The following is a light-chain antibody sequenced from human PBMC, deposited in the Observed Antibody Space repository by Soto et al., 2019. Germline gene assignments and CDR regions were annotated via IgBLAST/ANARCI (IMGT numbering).Light chain of an antibody. CDR2: ATS. CDR1: QSVNINY. V-gene: IGKV3-20*01. J-gene: IGKJ1*01. Sequence: EIVLTQSPGTLSLSPGETATLSCRASQSVNINYLSWCQQKPGQAPRLLIYATSNRATDVPDRFSGSGSGTDFSLNISRLEPEDFATYYCQHYNSYSEAFGQGTKVELK. CDR3: QHYNSYSEA.